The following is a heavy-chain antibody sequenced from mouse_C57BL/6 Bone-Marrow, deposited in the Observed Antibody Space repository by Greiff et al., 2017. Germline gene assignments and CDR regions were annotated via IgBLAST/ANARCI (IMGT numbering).Heavy chain of an antibody. Sequence: VQLQQPGAELVMPGASVKLSCKASGYTFTSYWMHWVKQRPGQGLEWIGEIDPSDSYTNYNQKFKGKSTLTVDKSYSTAYMQLSSLTSEDSAVYYCALYPYAMDYWGQGTSVTVSS. V-gene: IGHV1-69*01. CDR1: GYTFTSYW. CDR3: ALYPYAMDY. D-gene: IGHD2-1*01. J-gene: IGHJ4*01. CDR2: IDPSDSYT.